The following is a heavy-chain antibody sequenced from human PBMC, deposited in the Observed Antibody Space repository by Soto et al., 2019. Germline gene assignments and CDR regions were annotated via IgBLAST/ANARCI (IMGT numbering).Heavy chain of an antibody. J-gene: IGHJ4*02. V-gene: IGHV4-30-2*01. CDR3: ARGAGELSLLDY. D-gene: IGHD3-16*02. CDR1: GGSICSGGYS. Sequence: QLQLQESGSGLVKPSQTLSLTCAVSGGSICSGGYSWSWIRQPPGKGLEWIGYIYHSGSTYYNPSLKSRVTISVDRSKNQFSLKLSSVTAADTAVYYCARGAGELSLLDYWGQGTLVTVSS. CDR2: IYHSGST.